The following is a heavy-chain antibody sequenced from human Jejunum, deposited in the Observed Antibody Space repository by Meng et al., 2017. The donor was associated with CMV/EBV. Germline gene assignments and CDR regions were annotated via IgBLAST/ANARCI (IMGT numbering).Heavy chain of an antibody. J-gene: IGHJ1*01. CDR1: GYTFTVYG. V-gene: IGHV1-18*01. CDR2: INPYNGNT. D-gene: IGHD6-13*01. CDR3: AREVAAGTLGLDH. Sequence: CKASGYTFTVYGISWVRQAPGQGLEWMGWINPYNGNTNYAQKLQGRVTMTTDTPTTTAYMELRSLGSDDTAVYYCAREVAAGTLGLDHWGQGTLVTVSS.